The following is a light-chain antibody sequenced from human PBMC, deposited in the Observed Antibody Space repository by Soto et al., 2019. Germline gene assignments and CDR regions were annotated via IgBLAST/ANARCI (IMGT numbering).Light chain of an antibody. CDR1: SRDIGAYNY. Sequence: QSALTQPASVSGSHGQSITISCTGTSRDIGAYNYVSWYQQHPGKAPQLVIYEVNNRPSGISNRFSGSKSGNTASLTISGLQAEDEAHYYCSSYTTTYTRIYFGGGTNLTVL. CDR3: SSYTTTYTRIY. J-gene: IGLJ2*01. CDR2: EVN. V-gene: IGLV2-14*03.